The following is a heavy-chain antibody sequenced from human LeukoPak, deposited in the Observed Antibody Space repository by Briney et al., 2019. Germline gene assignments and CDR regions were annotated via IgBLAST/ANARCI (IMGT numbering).Heavy chain of an antibody. CDR1: GFTFSSYA. D-gene: IGHD6-19*01. CDR3: AKGSGSGWYGWFAP. V-gene: IGHV3-23*01. CDR2: IDASGGST. J-gene: IGHJ5*02. Sequence: GGSLRLSCAASGFTFSSYAMTWVRQAPGKGLEWVSSIDASGGSTYYADSVKGRFTISRDNSKNTFFLQMNTLRAADTAVYYCAKGSGSGWYGWFAPWGQGTLVAVSS.